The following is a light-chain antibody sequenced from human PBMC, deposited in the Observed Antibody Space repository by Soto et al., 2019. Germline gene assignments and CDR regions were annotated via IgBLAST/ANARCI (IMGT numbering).Light chain of an antibody. V-gene: IGKV3-20*01. J-gene: IGKJ1*01. Sequence: EIMLTQSPGTLSLSPGERATLSCRASQSVSSSYLAWYQQRPGQAPRLLIYGASSRATGIPDRFSGSGSGTDFTLTISRLEPEDFAVYYCQQYGSSPWTFGQGTKVDFK. CDR3: QQYGSSPWT. CDR2: GAS. CDR1: QSVSSSY.